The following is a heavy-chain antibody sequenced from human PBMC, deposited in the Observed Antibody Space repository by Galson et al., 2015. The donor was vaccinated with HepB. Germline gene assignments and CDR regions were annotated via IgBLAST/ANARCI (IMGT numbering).Heavy chain of an antibody. J-gene: IGHJ5*02. CDR3: TRGPRFREFNSWFDP. D-gene: IGHD3-10*01. CDR2: IHVKNGNR. Sequence: SVKVSCKASGYTFINYGFSWLRQVPGQGLEWMGWIHVKNGNRHFAQRLQGRVTLTIDTSTSTAYMELRSLRSDDTAVYYCTRGPRFREFNSWFDPWGQGALVTVSS. V-gene: IGHV1-18*04. CDR1: GYTFINYG.